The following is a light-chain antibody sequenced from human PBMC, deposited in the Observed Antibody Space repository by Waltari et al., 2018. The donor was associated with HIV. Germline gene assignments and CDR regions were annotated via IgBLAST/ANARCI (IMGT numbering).Light chain of an antibody. CDR2: TKN. J-gene: IGLJ2*01. Sequence: QSVLTQPPSASGTPGQRVTISCSGSSSNIGRTYVYWYQQLPGTAPKLLIYTKNQRPSGVPDRFSGSKSGTSASLAISGLRSEDEADYYCAAWDASLSVVFGGGTKLTVL. V-gene: IGLV1-47*01. CDR3: AAWDASLSVV. CDR1: SSNIGRTY.